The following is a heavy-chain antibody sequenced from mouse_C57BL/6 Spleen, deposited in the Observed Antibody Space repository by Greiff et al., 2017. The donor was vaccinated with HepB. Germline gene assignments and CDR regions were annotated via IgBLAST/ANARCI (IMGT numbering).Heavy chain of an antibody. CDR3: TTGIYGNSFAY. D-gene: IGHD2-1*01. Sequence: VQLQQSGAELVRPGASVKLSCTASGFNIKDDYMHWVKQRPEQGLEWIGWIDPENGDTEYASKFQGKATITADTSSNTAYLQLSSLTSEDTAVYYCTTGIYGNSFAYWGQGTLVTVSA. J-gene: IGHJ3*01. CDR2: IDPENGDT. CDR1: GFNIKDDY. V-gene: IGHV14-4*01.